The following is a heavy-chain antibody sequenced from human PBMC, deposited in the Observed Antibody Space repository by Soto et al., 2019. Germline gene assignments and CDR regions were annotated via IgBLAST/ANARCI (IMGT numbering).Heavy chain of an antibody. V-gene: IGHV4-61*01. CDR2: IYYSGST. D-gene: IGHD3-22*01. CDR1: GGSVSSGSYY. CDR3: ATSYDSSGYRGKENWFDP. Sequence: SETLSLTCTASGGSVSSGSYYWSWIRQPPGKGLEWIGYIYYSGSTNYNPSLKSRVTISVDTSKNQFSLKLSSVTAADTAVYYCATSYDSSGYRGKENWFDPWGQGTLVTVSS. J-gene: IGHJ5*02.